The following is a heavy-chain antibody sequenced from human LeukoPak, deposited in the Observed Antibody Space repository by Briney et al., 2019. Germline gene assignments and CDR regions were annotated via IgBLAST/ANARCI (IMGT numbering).Heavy chain of an antibody. D-gene: IGHD4-23*01. CDR2: IYYSGST. CDR1: GGSISSYY. V-gene: IGHV4-59*01. Sequence: PSETLSLTCTVSGGSISSYYWSWIRQPPGKGLEWIGYIYYSGSTNYNPSLKSRVTISVDTSKNQFSLKLSSVTAADTAVYYCARDRSPTVVTDWGQGTLVTVSS. CDR3: ARDRSPTVVTD. J-gene: IGHJ4*02.